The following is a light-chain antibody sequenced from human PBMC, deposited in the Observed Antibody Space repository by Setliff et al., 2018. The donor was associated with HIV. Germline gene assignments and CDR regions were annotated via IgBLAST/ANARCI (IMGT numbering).Light chain of an antibody. Sequence: QSVLTQPPPVSGAPGQRVTISCTGSSSNIGAGHDVHWYQQLPGTAPKLLIYDNTNRPSGVPDRFSGSKSGTSASLAITGLQADDGADYYCQSYDSSLSGCVFGTGTKVTVL. CDR3: QSYDSSLSGCV. CDR1: SSNIGAGHD. CDR2: DNT. J-gene: IGLJ1*01. V-gene: IGLV1-40*01.